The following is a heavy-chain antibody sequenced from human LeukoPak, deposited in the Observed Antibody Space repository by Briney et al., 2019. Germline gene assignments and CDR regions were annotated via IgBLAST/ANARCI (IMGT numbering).Heavy chain of an antibody. Sequence: QPGGSLRLSCAASGFTFSRYCMTWVRQAPGKGLEWVSAISGSGGSTYYADSVKGRFTISRDNSKNTLYLQMNSLRAEDTAVYYCAKDLPQIRYSSSWYRFDWGQGTLVTVSS. CDR1: GFTFSRYC. CDR2: ISGSGGST. V-gene: IGHV3-23*01. CDR3: AKDLPQIRYSSSWYRFD. D-gene: IGHD6-13*01. J-gene: IGHJ4*02.